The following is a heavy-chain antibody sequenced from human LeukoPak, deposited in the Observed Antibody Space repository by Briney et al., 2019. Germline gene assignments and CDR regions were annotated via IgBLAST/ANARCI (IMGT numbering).Heavy chain of an antibody. V-gene: IGHV3-66*04. D-gene: IGHD3-10*01. CDR1: GFTFSSYG. CDR2: IYSGGST. J-gene: IGHJ4*02. CDR3: ARQVVRGVADQVDY. Sequence: GGSLRLSCAASGFTFSSYGMSWVREAPGKGLEWGSVIYSGGSTYYAASVKGRFAISRDNSKNTLYLQMNSLRAEDTAVYYCARQVVRGVADQVDYWGQGTLVTVSS.